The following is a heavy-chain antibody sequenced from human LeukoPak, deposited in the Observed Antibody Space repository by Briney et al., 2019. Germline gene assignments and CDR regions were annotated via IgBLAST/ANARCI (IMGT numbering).Heavy chain of an antibody. CDR3: ARADFVDAGPYLIGP. J-gene: IGHJ5*02. CDR2: INPKSGRT. Sequence: ASVRASCKTSGYSFTDYYIHWVRQAPGQGLEWMGWINPKSGRTSSARKFQGRVTMTRDPSISTVYMDMAWLTSDDTAIYFCARADFVDAGPYLIGPWGQGTLVTVSS. CDR1: GYSFTDYY. V-gene: IGHV1-2*02. D-gene: IGHD3-3*01.